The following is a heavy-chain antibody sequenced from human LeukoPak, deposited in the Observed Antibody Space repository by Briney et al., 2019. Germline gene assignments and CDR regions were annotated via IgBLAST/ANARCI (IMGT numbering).Heavy chain of an antibody. Sequence: GASVKVSCKVSGYTLTELSMHWVRQAPGKGLEWMGGFDPEDGETIYAQKFQGRVTMTEDTSTDTAYMELCSLRSEDTAVYYCATASPHCSSTSCYLCYWGQGTLVTVSS. V-gene: IGHV1-24*01. D-gene: IGHD2-2*01. J-gene: IGHJ4*02. CDR2: FDPEDGET. CDR3: ATASPHCSSTSCYLCY. CDR1: GYTLTELS.